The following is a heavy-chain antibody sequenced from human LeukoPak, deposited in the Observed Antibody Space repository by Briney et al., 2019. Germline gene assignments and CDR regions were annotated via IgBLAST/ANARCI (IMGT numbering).Heavy chain of an antibody. CDR3: ARLGHSGSYFFDY. J-gene: IGHJ4*02. D-gene: IGHD1-26*01. CDR1: GLTFISNN. V-gene: IGHV3-53*01. Sequence: PGGSWRLSCAASGLTFISNNMTWSRKAPGKGLEGVSVIYSGGSTYYADSVKGRFTISRDNSKSTLYLQMNSLRAEDTAVYYCARLGHSGSYFFDYWGQGTLVTVSS. CDR2: IYSGGST.